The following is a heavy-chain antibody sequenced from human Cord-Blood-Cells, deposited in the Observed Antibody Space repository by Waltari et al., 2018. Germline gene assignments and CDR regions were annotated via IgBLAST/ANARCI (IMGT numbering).Heavy chain of an antibody. J-gene: IGHJ3*02. Sequence: QVTLRESGPALVKPTQTLTLTCTFSGFSLSTSGMCVSWIRQPPGKALEWLARIDWDDDKYYSTSLKTRLTISKDTSKIQVVLTMTNMDPVDTATYYCARILARLGDAFDIWGQGTMVTVSS. CDR1: GFSLSTSGMC. V-gene: IGHV2-70*15. CDR2: IDWDDDK. CDR3: ARILARLGDAFDI.